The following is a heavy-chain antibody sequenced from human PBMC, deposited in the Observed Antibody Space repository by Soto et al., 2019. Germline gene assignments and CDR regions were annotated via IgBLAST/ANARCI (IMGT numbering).Heavy chain of an antibody. Sequence: QVQLVQSGAEVKKPGSSVKVSCKASGGTFSSYTISWVRQAPGQGLEWMGRIIPILGIANYAQKFQGRVTITADKSTSTADMELSSRRSEDTAVYYCASLMSSGYYYGMDVWGQGTTVTVSS. CDR2: IIPILGIA. D-gene: IGHD3-10*01. J-gene: IGHJ6*02. CDR3: ASLMSSGYYYGMDV. V-gene: IGHV1-69*02. CDR1: GGTFSSYT.